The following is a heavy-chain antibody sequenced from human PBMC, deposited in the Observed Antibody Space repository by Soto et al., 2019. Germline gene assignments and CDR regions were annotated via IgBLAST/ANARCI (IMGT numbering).Heavy chain of an antibody. Sequence: PSETLSLTCAIYNSSLGAFHWTWIRQPPGKGLEWIGELIHGGSTNYNPSLKSRVTFSLDTSKNQFSLQLMSVTAADTAVYYCARSPLSYDCVRQTWREVGDSFDIWGRGTLVTVSS. CDR3: ARSPLSYDCVRQTWREVGDSFDI. D-gene: IGHD3-16*01. V-gene: IGHV4-34*12. J-gene: IGHJ3*02. CDR2: LIHGGST. CDR1: NSSLGAFH.